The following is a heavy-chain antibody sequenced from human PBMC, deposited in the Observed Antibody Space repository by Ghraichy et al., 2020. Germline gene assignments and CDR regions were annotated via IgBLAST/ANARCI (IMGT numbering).Heavy chain of an antibody. D-gene: IGHD3-22*01. Sequence: GGSLRLSCTASGFTFSTYWMSWVRQGPGKGLEWVANIKPDGSGKYYVDSVKGRFTISRDNAKSSLDLQMNSLRADDTAVYYCARALYDSTSGWDHWGQGTLVTVSS. J-gene: IGHJ4*02. CDR2: IKPDGSGK. CDR1: GFTFSTYW. CDR3: ARALYDSTSGWDH. V-gene: IGHV3-7*03.